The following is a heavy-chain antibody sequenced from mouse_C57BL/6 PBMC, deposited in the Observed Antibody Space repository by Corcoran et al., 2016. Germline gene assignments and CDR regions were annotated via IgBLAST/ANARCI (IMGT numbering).Heavy chain of an antibody. CDR3: ARRDYGRAWFAY. CDR1: GYTFTTYG. D-gene: IGHD1-1*01. Sequence: QIQLVQSGPELKKPGETVKISCKASGYTFTTYGMSWVKQAPGKGLKWIGWINTYSGVPTYADDFKGRFAFSLETSASTAYLQINNLKNEDTATYFCARRDYGRAWFAYWGQGTLVTVSA. V-gene: IGHV9-3*01. J-gene: IGHJ3*01. CDR2: INTYSGVP.